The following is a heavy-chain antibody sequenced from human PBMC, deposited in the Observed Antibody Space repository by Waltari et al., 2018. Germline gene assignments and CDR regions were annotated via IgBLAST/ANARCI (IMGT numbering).Heavy chain of an antibody. J-gene: IGHJ4*02. CDR2: IYHLGNT. CDR3: ARHRLDRGDSFDF. D-gene: IGHD3-22*01. Sequence: QVQLQESGPRLVKPSEPLSLPCTVSEYSVSTGFDWGWVRQSPGKGLEWIGSIYHLGNTRYNPPLSSRVAVSMDMSKNQFSLRLTSVTAADTAVYYCARHRLDRGDSFDFWGQGALVTVSS. V-gene: IGHV4-38-2*02. CDR1: EYSVSTGFD.